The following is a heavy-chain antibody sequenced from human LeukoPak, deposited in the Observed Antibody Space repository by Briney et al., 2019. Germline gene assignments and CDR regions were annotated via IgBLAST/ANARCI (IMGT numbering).Heavy chain of an antibody. CDR3: ARLATQGTFDY. CDR2: IYLADSDT. V-gene: IGHV5-51*01. D-gene: IGHD1-1*01. CDR1: GYSFTSYW. J-gene: IGHJ4*02. Sequence: GESLKISCKGSGYSFTSYWIGWVRPMPGKGLEWMGIIYLADSDTRYSPSFQGQVTISADKSINTAYLQWSSLKASDTAMYYCARLATQGTFDYWGQGTLVTVSS.